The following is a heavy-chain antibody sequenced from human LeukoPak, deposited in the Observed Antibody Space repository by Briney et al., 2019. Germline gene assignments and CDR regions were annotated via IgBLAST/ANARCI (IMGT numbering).Heavy chain of an antibody. CDR1: GGSIDSSSYY. V-gene: IGHV4-39*01. Sequence: SETLSLTCTVSGGSIDSSSYYWDWIRQPPGKGLEWLGNIYYSGTTFYTSSLKSRVTISTDMSKNQFSLRLTSVTAADTAVYYCARQRADYFYHYMDVWGKGTTVIVSS. CDR3: ARQRADYFYHYMDV. CDR2: IYYSGTT. J-gene: IGHJ6*03.